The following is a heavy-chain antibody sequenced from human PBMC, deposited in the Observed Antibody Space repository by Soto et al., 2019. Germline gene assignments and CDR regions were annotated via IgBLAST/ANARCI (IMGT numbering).Heavy chain of an antibody. CDR3: ARDSSPIAAAGMGAFDI. CDR2: INPNSGGT. V-gene: IGHV1-2*04. CDR1: GYTFTGYY. J-gene: IGHJ3*02. Sequence: ASVKVSCKASGYTFTGYYMHWVRQAPGQGLEWMGWINPNSGGTNYAQKFQGWVTMTRDTSISTAYMELSRLRSDDTAVYYCARDSSPIAAAGMGAFDIWGQGTMVTVSS. D-gene: IGHD6-13*01.